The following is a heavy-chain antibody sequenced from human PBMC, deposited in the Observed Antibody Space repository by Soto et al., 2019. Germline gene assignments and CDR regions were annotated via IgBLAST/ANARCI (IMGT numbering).Heavy chain of an antibody. CDR2: INAGNGNT. CDR3: AGGPEWELAFTHFDS. D-gene: IGHD1-26*01. J-gene: IGHJ4*02. Sequence: QVQLVQSGAEEKKPGASVKVSCKASGYTFTSYAMHWVRQAPGQRLEWMGWINAGNGNTKYSQKFQGRVTITRDTSASTAYMELSSLRSEDTAVYYCAGGPEWELAFTHFDSWGQGTLFTVSS. V-gene: IGHV1-3*05. CDR1: GYTFTSYA.